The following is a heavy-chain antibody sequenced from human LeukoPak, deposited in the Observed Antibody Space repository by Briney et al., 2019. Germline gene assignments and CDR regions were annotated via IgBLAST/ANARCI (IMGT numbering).Heavy chain of an antibody. CDR2: ISWNSGSI. Sequence: PGRSLTLSCAASGFTYDDYAMHWVRQAPGKGLEWVSGISWNSGSIGYADSVKGRFTISRDNAKNSLYLQMNSLRAEDTALYYFAKDMVCSGWYPAAFDIWGQGTMVTVSS. V-gene: IGHV3-9*01. J-gene: IGHJ3*02. D-gene: IGHD6-19*01. CDR3: AKDMVCSGWYPAAFDI. CDR1: GFTYDDYA.